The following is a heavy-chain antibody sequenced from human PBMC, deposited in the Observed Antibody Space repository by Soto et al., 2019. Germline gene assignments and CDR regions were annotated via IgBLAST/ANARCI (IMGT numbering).Heavy chain of an antibody. CDR2: IHYTGSP. V-gene: IGHV4-59*01. CDR3: ARFLNLIPATMSVFDY. CDR1: GCSISSFY. Sequence: SETLSLTCSVSGCSISSFYWTWIRQPPGKGLEWIGYIHYTGSPTYNPSLKSRVTISLDTSKNQFSLKLNSVTAADTAVYFCARFLNLIPATMSVFDYWGQGTLVTVSS. J-gene: IGHJ4*02. D-gene: IGHD2-2*01.